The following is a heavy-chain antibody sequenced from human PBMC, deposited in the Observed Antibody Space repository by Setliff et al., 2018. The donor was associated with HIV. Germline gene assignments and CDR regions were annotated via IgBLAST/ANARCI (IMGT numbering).Heavy chain of an antibody. CDR3: TRDPTPKELWFFSGYYSDY. CDR2: IASDVSKT. V-gene: IGHV3-30*02. J-gene: IGHJ4*02. CDR1: GFTFSHYG. Sequence: PGGSLRLSCVVSGFTFSHYGMHWVRQAPGKGLEWETFIASDVSKTHIADSVKGRFTISRDNSKNMLYLQMNSLSADDTAVYYCTRDPTPKELWFFSGYYSDYWGQGTLVTVSS. D-gene: IGHD3-10*01.